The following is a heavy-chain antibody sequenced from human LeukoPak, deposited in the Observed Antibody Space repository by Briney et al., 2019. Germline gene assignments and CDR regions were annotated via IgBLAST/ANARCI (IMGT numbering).Heavy chain of an antibody. V-gene: IGHV1-18*01. CDR3: ARHSGSYNIWGAFDI. D-gene: IGHD3-10*01. CDR1: GYSFTSYE. CDR2: ISAYNGNT. J-gene: IGHJ3*02. Sequence: ASVKVSCKASGYSFTSYEISWVRQAPGQGLEWMGWISAYNGNTNYAQKLQGRVTMTTDTSTSTAYMELRSLRPDDTAVYYCARHSGSYNIWGAFDIWGQGTMVTVSS.